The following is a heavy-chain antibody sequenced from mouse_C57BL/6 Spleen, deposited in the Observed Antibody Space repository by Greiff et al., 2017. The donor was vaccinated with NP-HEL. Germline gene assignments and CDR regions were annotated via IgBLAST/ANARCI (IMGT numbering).Heavy chain of an antibody. Sequence: VQLQQSGPELVKPGASVKMSCKASGYTFTDYNMHWVKQSHGKSLEWIGYINPNNGGTSYNQKFKGKATLTVNKSSSTAYMELRSLTSEDSAVYYCARGTTVVGPYYFDYWGQGTTLPVSS. D-gene: IGHD1-1*01. J-gene: IGHJ2*01. CDR2: INPNNGGT. V-gene: IGHV1-22*01. CDR1: GYTFTDYN. CDR3: ARGTTVVGPYYFDY.